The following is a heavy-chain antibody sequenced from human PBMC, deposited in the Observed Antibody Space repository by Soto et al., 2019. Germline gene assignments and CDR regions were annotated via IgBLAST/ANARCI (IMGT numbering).Heavy chain of an antibody. D-gene: IGHD2-8*02. J-gene: IGHJ5*02. CDR1: GYTFSGYY. V-gene: IGHV1-2*04. CDR2: INPKRGGT. CDR3: ARKVVNGSYSFDP. Sequence: ASVKVSCKASGYTFSGYYIHWVRQAPGQGLEWMGWINPKRGGTNYAQKFQGWVTMTRDTSTSTAYMELSRLRSDDTAVYYCARKVVNGSYSFDPWGQGTLVTVSS.